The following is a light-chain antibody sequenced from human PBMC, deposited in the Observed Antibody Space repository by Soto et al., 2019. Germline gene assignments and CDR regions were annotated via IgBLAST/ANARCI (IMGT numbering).Light chain of an antibody. CDR3: SSYAGSNPNGV. CDR2: EVS. J-gene: IGLJ3*02. Sequence: QSALTQPPSASGSPGQSVTISCTGTSSDVGGSNYVSWYQQHPGKAPKRMIYEVSKRPSGVPDRFSGSKSGNTASLTVSGLQAEDEADYYCSSYAGSNPNGVFGGGTKLTVL. CDR1: SSDVGGSNY. V-gene: IGLV2-8*01.